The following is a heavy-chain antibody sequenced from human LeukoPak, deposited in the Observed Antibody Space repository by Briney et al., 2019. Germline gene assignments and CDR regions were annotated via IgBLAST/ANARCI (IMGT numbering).Heavy chain of an antibody. J-gene: IGHJ4*02. D-gene: IGHD6-19*01. V-gene: IGHV1-18*01. Sequence: ASVKVSCKASGYTFTSYGISWVRQAPGQGLEWMGWISAYNGNTNYAQKLQGRVTMTTDTSTSTAYMELRSLRSDDTVVYYCARDSFIAVAGTGGDYWGQGTLVTVSS. CDR3: ARDSFIAVAGTGGDY. CDR2: ISAYNGNT. CDR1: GYTFTSYG.